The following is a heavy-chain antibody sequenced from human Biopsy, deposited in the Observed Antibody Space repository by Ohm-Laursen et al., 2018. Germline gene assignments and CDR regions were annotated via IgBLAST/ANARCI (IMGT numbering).Heavy chain of an antibody. J-gene: IGHJ4*02. CDR3: AKDQGYYYDRSVYYYFDY. V-gene: IGHV3-23*01. Sequence: SLRLSCAAPGFTFSSYGMSWVRQAPGKGLEWVSAITDSGGSTFYADSVKGRSTISRDSSKNTLHLQMNSLRAEDTAVYYCAKDQGYYYDRSVYYYFDYWGQGTLVTVSS. CDR1: GFTFSSYG. D-gene: IGHD3-22*01. CDR2: ITDSGGST.